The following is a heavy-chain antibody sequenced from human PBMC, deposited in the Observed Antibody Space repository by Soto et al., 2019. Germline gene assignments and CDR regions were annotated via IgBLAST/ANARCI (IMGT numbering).Heavy chain of an antibody. Sequence: GGSLRLSCAASGFTFSDYYMSWIRQAPGKGLEWVSYISSSGSTIYYADSVKGRFTISRDNAKNSLYLQMNSLRAEDTAVYYCAKLVRVGSSTSWAYYYYYYMDXWGKGTTVTVSS. CDR2: ISSSGSTI. CDR3: AKLVRVGSSTSWAYYYYYYMDX. V-gene: IGHV3-11*01. D-gene: IGHD2-2*01. CDR1: GFTFSDYY. J-gene: IGHJ6*03.